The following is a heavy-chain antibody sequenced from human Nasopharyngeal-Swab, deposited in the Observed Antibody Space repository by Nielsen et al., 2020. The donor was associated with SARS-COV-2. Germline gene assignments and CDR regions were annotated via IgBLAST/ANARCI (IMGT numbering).Heavy chain of an antibody. D-gene: IGHD2-2*01. V-gene: IGHV3-13*04. CDR3: ARARPDIVVVPAALLFDP. J-gene: IGHJ5*02. CDR2: IGTAGDT. Sequence: GESLKISCAASGFTFSSYDMHWVRQATGKALEWISAIGTAGDTYYPGSVKGRFTISRENAKYSLYLQMNSLRAGDTAVYYCARARPDIVVVPAALLFDPWGQGTLVTVSS. CDR1: GFTFSSYD.